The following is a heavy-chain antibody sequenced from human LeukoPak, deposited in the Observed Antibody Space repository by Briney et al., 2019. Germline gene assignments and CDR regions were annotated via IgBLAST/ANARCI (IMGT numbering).Heavy chain of an antibody. D-gene: IGHD3-3*01. CDR1: GYIFTSFY. CDR3: ARVSSPGPDTIFGPDY. CDR2: INPSGGHT. J-gene: IGHJ4*02. Sequence: ASVKVSCKASGYIFTSFYIHWVRQPPGQGLEYMGVINPSGGHTTYAQKFQGRVTMTRDTSTSTVYMELSSLRSEDTALYFCARVSSPGPDTIFGPDYWGQGTLVTVSS. V-gene: IGHV1-46*01.